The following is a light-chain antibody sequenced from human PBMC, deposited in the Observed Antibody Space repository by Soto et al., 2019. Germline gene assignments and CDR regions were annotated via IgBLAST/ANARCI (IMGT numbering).Light chain of an antibody. CDR3: QQYCMPPYT. J-gene: IGKJ2*01. Sequence: ETVLTQSPGTLSLSPGERATLSCRASQRILATYLAWYQQKPGQAPRLLIYEASDRASGVPDRFSGSGSGIYLPLTINRLEAEDFVVYFRQQYCMPPYTFGQGTKVEIK. V-gene: IGKV3-20*01. CDR1: QRILATY. CDR2: EAS.